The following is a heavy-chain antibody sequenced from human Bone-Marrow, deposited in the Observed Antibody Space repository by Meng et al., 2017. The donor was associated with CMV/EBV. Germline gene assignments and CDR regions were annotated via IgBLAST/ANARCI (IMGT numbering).Heavy chain of an antibody. V-gene: IGHV4-61*05. CDR3: ARSLEYSSSLLAY. CDR2: IYYSGST. D-gene: IGHD6-6*01. CDR1: GGSISDSSHY. J-gene: IGHJ4*02. Sequence: SETLSLTCTVSGGSISDSSHYWGWIRQLPGKGLEWIGYIYYSGSTNYSPSLKSRVTISVDTSKNQFSLKLSSVTAADTAMYYCARSLEYSSSLLAYWGQGTLVTVSS.